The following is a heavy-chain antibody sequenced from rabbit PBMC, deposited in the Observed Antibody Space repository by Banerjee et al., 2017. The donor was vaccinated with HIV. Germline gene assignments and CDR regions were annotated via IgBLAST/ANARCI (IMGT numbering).Heavy chain of an antibody. CDR1: GFSFSSNYW. D-gene: IGHD6-1*01. J-gene: IGHJ4*01. Sequence: QEQLEESGGDLVKPEGSLTLTCTASGFSFSSNYWLCWVRQAPGKGLEWIACIGAGSTYYATWAKGRFTISKTSSTTVTLQMTSLTAADTATYFCARYYSYGYAGGTYAANLWGQGTLVTVS. V-gene: IGHV1S45*01. CDR3: ARYYSYGYAGGTYAANL. CDR2: IGAGST.